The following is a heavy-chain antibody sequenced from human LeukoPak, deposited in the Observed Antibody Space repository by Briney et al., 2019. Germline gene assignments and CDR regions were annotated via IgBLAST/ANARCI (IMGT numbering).Heavy chain of an antibody. V-gene: IGHV1-69*02. J-gene: IGHJ6*02. Sequence: GSSVKVSCKASGGTFTSYTISWVRQAPGQGLERMGRIIPILGIANYAQKFQGRVTITADKSTSTAYMELSSLRSEDTAVYYCATSIITMVRGVTHYYYYYGMDVWGQGTTATVSS. CDR3: ATSIITMVRGVTHYYYYYGMDV. CDR1: GGTFTSYT. CDR2: IIPILGIA. D-gene: IGHD3-10*01.